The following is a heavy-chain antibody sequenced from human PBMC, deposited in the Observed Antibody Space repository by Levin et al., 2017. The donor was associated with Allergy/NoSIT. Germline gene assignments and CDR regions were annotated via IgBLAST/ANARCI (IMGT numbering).Heavy chain of an antibody. V-gene: IGHV1-8*01. CDR1: GYTFTSYD. D-gene: IGHD5-18*01. Sequence: AASVKVSCKASGYTFTSYDINWVRQATGQGLEWMGWMNPNSGNTGYAQKFQGRVTMTRNTSISTAYMELSSLRSEDTAVYYCARDSSGVGWFDPWGQGTLVTVSS. CDR3: ARDSSGVGWFDP. J-gene: IGHJ5*02. CDR2: MNPNSGNT.